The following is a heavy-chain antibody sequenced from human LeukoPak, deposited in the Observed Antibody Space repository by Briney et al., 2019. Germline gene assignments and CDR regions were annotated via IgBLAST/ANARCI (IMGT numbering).Heavy chain of an antibody. Sequence: SETLSLTCAVYGGSFSGYYWSWIRQPPGKGLEWIGEINHSGSTNYNPSLKSRVTISVDTSKNQFFLKLSSVTAADTAVYYCARQRIRGWFSYWGQGTLVTVSS. CDR2: INHSGST. J-gene: IGHJ4*02. V-gene: IGHV4-34*01. CDR1: GGSFSGYY. CDR3: ARQRIRGWFSY. D-gene: IGHD6-19*01.